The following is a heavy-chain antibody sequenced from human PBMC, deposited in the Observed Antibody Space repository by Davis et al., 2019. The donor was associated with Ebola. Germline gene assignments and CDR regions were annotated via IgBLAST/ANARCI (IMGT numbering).Heavy chain of an antibody. CDR2: INPSGGST. D-gene: IGHD3-22*01. V-gene: IGHV1-46*01. CDR3: ARWTYDSSGYGENLLDY. Sequence: ASVKVSCKASGYTFTSYYMHWVRQAPGQGLEWMGIINPSGGSTIYAQKFQGRVTMTEDTSTDTAYMELSSLRSEDTAVYYCARWTYDSSGYGENLLDYWGQGTLVTVSS. CDR1: GYTFTSYY. J-gene: IGHJ4*02.